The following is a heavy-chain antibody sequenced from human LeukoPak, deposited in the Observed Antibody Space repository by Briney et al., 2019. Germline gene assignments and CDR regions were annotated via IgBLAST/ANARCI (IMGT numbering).Heavy chain of an antibody. CDR3: ARVVGYCSSTSCYKPYYFDY. D-gene: IGHD2-2*02. V-gene: IGHV1-8*03. Sequence: ASVKVSCKASGYTFTSYDINWVRQATGQGLEWMGWMNPNSGNTGYAQKFQGRVTITRNTSISTAYMELSSLRSEGTAVYYCARVVGYCSSTSCYKPYYFDYWGQGTLVTVSS. J-gene: IGHJ4*02. CDR1: GYTFTSYD. CDR2: MNPNSGNT.